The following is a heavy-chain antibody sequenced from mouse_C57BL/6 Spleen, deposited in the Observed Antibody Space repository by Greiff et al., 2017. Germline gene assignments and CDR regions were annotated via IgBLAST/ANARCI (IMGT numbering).Heavy chain of an antibody. CDR2: IRNKANGYTT. J-gene: IGHJ2*01. Sequence: EVMLVESGGGLVQPGGSLSLSCAASGFTFTDYYMSWVRQPPGKALEWLGFIRNKANGYTTEYSASVKGLFTISRDNSQSILYLQMNALRAEDSATYYCARWDYGSSYLRYFDYWGQGTTLTVSS. CDR3: ARWDYGSSYLRYFDY. D-gene: IGHD1-1*01. V-gene: IGHV7-3*01. CDR1: GFTFTDYY.